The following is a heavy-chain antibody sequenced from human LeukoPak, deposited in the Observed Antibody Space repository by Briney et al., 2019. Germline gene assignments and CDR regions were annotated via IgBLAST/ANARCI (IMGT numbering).Heavy chain of an antibody. V-gene: IGHV5-51*01. CDR2: IYPGDFDT. D-gene: IGHD2-15*01. CDR3: ARRYCSGGSCYRNWFDP. CDR1: GYSFTNYW. J-gene: IGHJ5*02. Sequence: GESLKISCKGSGYSFTNYWIGWVRQMPGKGLEWMGIIYPGDFDTTYSPSFQGQVTISADKSISTAYLQWSSLKASDTAIYYCARRYCSGGSCYRNWFDPWGQGTLVTVSS.